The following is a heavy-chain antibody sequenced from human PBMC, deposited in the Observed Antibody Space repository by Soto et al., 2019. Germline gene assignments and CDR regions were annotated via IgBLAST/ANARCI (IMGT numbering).Heavy chain of an antibody. J-gene: IGHJ4*02. V-gene: IGHV3-23*01. D-gene: IGHD6-19*01. CDR1: GFPFSRCA. Sequence: EVHLLESGGGLVQPGGSLRLSCAASGFPFSRCAMNWVRQAPGKGLEWVSTISHSDHSTYYADSVKGRFTVSRDNSENTLYLQMNSLRAEDTAKDYCAKRGGDSGWGDFDSWGQGTLVTVSS. CDR3: AKRGGDSGWGDFDS. CDR2: ISHSDHST.